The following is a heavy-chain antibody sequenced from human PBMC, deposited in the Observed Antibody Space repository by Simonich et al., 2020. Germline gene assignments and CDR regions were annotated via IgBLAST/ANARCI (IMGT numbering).Heavy chain of an antibody. CDR1: GGSISSSSYY. CDR3: ARHAGFAFDI. V-gene: IGHV4-39*01. D-gene: IGHD6-13*01. Sequence: QLQLQESGPGLVKPSETLSLTRTVSGGSISSSSYYWGWIRQPPGKGLEWIGWIYYSGSHYYNPSLKRRGTISLDASKNQFSLKLSSVTAADTAVYYCARHAGFAFDIWGQGTMVTVSS. J-gene: IGHJ3*02. CDR2: IYYSGSH.